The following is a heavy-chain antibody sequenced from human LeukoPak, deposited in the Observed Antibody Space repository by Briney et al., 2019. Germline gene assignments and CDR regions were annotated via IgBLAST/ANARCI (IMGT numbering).Heavy chain of an antibody. V-gene: IGHV3-23*01. CDR2: ISGGGGST. CDR3: AKDVPYGSGSYYSGWSDAFDI. CDR1: GFTFSSYA. J-gene: IGHJ3*02. D-gene: IGHD3-10*01. Sequence: QSGGSLRLSCAASGFTFSSYAMSWVRQAPGKGLEWVSAISGGGGSTYYADSVKGRFTISRDNSKNTLYLQMNSLRAEDTAVYYCAKDVPYGSGSYYSGWSDAFDIWGQGTMVTVSS.